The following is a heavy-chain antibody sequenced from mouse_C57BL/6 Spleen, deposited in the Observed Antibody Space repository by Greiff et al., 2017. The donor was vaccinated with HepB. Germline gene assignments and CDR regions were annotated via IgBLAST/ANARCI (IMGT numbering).Heavy chain of an antibody. CDR1: GFTFSDYY. CDR2: INYDGSST. D-gene: IGHD4-1*01. Sequence: EVHLVESEGGLVQPGSSMKLSCTASGFTFSDYYMAWVRQVPEKGLEWVANINYDGSSTYYLDSLKSRFIISRDNAKNILYLQMSSLKSEDTATYYCAREGTGTGFDYWGQGTTLTVSS. V-gene: IGHV5-16*01. CDR3: AREGTGTGFDY. J-gene: IGHJ2*01.